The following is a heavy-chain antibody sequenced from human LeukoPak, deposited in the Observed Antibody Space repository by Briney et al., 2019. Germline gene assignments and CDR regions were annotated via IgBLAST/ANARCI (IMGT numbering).Heavy chain of an antibody. CDR1: GYTFTSYD. CDR2: MNPNSGNT. Sequence: GASVKVSCKASGYTFTSYDINWVRQATGQGLEWMGWMNPNSGNTGYAQKFQGRVTLTRNTSISTAYMELSSLRSEDTAVYYCATHSGSYYGAFDIWGQGTMVTVSS. J-gene: IGHJ3*02. D-gene: IGHD1-26*01. V-gene: IGHV1-8*01. CDR3: ATHSGSYYGAFDI.